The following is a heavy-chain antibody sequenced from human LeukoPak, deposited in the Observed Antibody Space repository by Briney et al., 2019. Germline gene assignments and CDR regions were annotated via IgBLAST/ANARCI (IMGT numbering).Heavy chain of an antibody. J-gene: IGHJ5*02. D-gene: IGHD1-26*01. CDR2: MNPNSGNT. CDR1: GYTFTSYD. CDR3: ARAEGSYILPGA. V-gene: IGHV1-8*01. Sequence: ASVKVSCKASGYTFTSYDINWVRQATGQGLEWMGWMNPNSGNTGYAQKFQGRVTMTRNTSISTAYMELSSLRSEDTAVYYCARAEGSYILPGAWGQGTLVTVSS.